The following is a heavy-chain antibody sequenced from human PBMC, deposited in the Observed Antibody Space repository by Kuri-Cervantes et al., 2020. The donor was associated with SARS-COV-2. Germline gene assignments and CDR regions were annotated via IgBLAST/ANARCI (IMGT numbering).Heavy chain of an antibody. CDR1: GYTFTSYY. CDR3: ARSPSNGDYDGWFDY. J-gene: IGHJ4*02. CDR2: INPSGGST. V-gene: IGHV1-46*01. D-gene: IGHD4-17*01. Sequence: ASVKVSCKASGYTFTSYYMHWVRQATGQGLEWMGIINPSGGSTSYEQKFQGRVTMTRDTSTSTVCMELSSLRSEDTAVYYCARSPSNGDYDGWFDYWGQGTLVTVSS.